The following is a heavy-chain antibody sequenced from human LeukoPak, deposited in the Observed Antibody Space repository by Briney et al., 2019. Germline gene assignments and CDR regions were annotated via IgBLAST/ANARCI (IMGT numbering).Heavy chain of an antibody. J-gene: IGHJ6*02. Sequence: PSETLSLTCTVSGGSISSYYWSWIRQPPGKGLEWVGYIYYSGSTNYNPSLKSRVTISVDTSKNQFSLKLSSVTAADTAVYYCARHGSSWHYYYYYYGMDVWGQGTTVTVSS. CDR2: IYYSGST. V-gene: IGHV4-59*01. D-gene: IGHD6-13*01. CDR3: ARHGSSWHYYYYYYGMDV. CDR1: GGSISSYY.